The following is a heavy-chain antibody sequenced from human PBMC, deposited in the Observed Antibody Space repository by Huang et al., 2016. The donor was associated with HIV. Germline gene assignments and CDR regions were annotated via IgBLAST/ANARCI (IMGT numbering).Heavy chain of an antibody. V-gene: IGHV1-46*01. CDR2: INPSGGST. Sequence: QVQLVQSGAEVKKPGASVKVSCTASGYTFTSYYMHWVRQAPGQGLEWMGIINPSGGSTSYAQKFQGRVTMTRDTSTSTVYMELSSLRSEDTAVYYCASLSPVTTDAFDIWGQGTMVTVSS. D-gene: IGHD4-4*01. CDR3: ASLSPVTTDAFDI. J-gene: IGHJ3*02. CDR1: GYTFTSYY.